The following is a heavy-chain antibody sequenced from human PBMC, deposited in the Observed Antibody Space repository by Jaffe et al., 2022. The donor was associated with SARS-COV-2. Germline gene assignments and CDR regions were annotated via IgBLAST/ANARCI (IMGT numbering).Heavy chain of an antibody. CDR3: AKDPYGYRGYFDY. Sequence: EVQLLESGGGLVQPGGSLRLSCAASGFTFNLYAMGWVRQAPGKGPEWASVISGDGGDTYYADSVKGRFAISRDNSKNTVYLQMNSLRAEDTAVYYCAKDPYGYRGYFDYWGQGTLVTVSS. J-gene: IGHJ4*02. D-gene: IGHD5-18*01. CDR2: ISGDGGDT. V-gene: IGHV3-23*01. CDR1: GFTFNLYA.